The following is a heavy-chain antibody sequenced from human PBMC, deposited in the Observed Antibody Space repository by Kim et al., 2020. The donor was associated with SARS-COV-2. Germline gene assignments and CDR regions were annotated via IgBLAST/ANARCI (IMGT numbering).Heavy chain of an antibody. V-gene: IGHV1-24*01. CDR2: FDPEDGET. CDR1: GYTLTELS. CDR3: ANLGLERAIAAAGMFDY. Sequence: ASVKVSCKVSGYTLTELSMHWVRQAPGKGLEWMGGFDPEDGETIYAQKFQGRVTMTEDTSTDTAYMELSSLRSEDTAVYYCANLGLERAIAAAGMFDYWGQGTLVTVSS. J-gene: IGHJ4*02. D-gene: IGHD6-13*01.